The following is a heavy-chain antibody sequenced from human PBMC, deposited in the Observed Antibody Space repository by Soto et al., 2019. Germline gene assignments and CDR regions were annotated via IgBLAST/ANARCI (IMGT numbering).Heavy chain of an antibody. CDR1: GGTFSSYA. J-gene: IGHJ5*02. CDR3: AREADTGYSSSWYSKGSWFDP. CDR2: ITPIFGTA. V-gene: IGHV1-69*13. D-gene: IGHD6-13*01. Sequence: SVKVSCKASGGTFSSYAISWVRQAPGQGLEWMGGITPIFGTANYAQKFQGRVTITADESTSTAYMELSSLRSEDTAVYYCAREADTGYSSSWYSKGSWFDPWGQGTLVTVSS.